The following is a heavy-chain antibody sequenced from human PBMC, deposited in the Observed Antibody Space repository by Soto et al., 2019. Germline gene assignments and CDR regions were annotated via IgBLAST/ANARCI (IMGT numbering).Heavy chain of an antibody. D-gene: IGHD3-22*01. CDR2: IYYSGST. CDR1: GGSISSYY. J-gene: IGHJ4*02. V-gene: IGHV4-59*01. Sequence: PSETLSLTCTVSGGSISSYYWSWIRQPPGKGLEWIGYIYYSGSTNYNPSLKSRVTISVDTSKNQFSLKLSSVTAADTAVYYCARTGLDYYDSSGYPYYFGYWGQGTLVTVSS. CDR3: ARTGLDYYDSSGYPYYFGY.